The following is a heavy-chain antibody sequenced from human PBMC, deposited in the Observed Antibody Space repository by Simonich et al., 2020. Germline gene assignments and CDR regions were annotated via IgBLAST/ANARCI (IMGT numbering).Heavy chain of an antibody. CDR3: AKDSSLVGATDWFDP. CDR2: ISGRGGST. CDR1: GFTFSSYA. D-gene: IGHD1-26*01. V-gene: IGHV3-23*01. J-gene: IGHJ5*02. Sequence: EVQLLESGGGLVQPGGSLRLSCAASGFTFSSYAMSWVRQAPGKGMEWVSAISGRGGSTYYADSVKARFTISRDNSKNTLYLQMNSLRAEDTAVYYCAKDSSLVGATDWFDPWGQGTLVTVSS.